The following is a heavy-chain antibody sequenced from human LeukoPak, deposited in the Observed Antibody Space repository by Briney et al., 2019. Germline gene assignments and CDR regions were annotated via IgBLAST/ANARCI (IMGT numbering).Heavy chain of an antibody. J-gene: IGHJ4*02. CDR2: ISSNGGST. D-gene: IGHD3-22*01. Sequence: GGSLRLSCAASGFTFSSYAMHWVRQAPGKGLEYVSAISSNGGSTYYANSVKGRFTISRDNSKNTLYLQMGSLRAEDMAVYYCARWFDSSGYYDYWGQGTLVTVSS. CDR3: ARWFDSSGYYDY. V-gene: IGHV3-64*01. CDR1: GFTFSSYA.